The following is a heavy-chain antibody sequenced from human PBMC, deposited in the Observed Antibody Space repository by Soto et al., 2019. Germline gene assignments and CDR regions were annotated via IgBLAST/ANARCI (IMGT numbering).Heavy chain of an antibody. CDR2: MSYDGSNK. V-gene: IGHV3-30-3*01. Sequence: QVQLVESGGGVVQPGRSLRLSCAASGFTFSSYAMHWVRRAPGKGLEWMAVMSYDGSNKYYADSVKGRFTISRDNSKNTLYLQMNSLSHEDTALYYCASDGGAYWGQGTLVIVSS. D-gene: IGHD3-16*01. CDR3: ASDGGAY. CDR1: GFTFSSYA. J-gene: IGHJ4*02.